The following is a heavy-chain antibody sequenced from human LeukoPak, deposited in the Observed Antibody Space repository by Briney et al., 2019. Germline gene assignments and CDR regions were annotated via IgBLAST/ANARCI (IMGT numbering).Heavy chain of an antibody. V-gene: IGHV4-39*01. CDR2: IYYSGST. D-gene: IGHD3-22*01. J-gene: IGHJ3*02. CDR1: GGSISSSSYY. CDR3: ARMIGDDAFDI. Sequence: ETLSLTCTVSGGSISSSSYYWGWIRQPPGKGLEWIGSIYYSGSTYYNPSLKSRVTISVDTSKNQFSLKLSSVTATDTAVYYCARMIGDDAFDIWGQGTMVTVSS.